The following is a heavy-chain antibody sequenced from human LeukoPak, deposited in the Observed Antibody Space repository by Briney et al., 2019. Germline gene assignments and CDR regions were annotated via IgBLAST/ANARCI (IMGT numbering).Heavy chain of an antibody. CDR2: ISSSGSTI. J-gene: IGHJ6*04. CDR1: GFTFSSYE. D-gene: IGHD3-10*02. Sequence: HSGGSLRLSCAASGFTFSSYEMNWVCQAPGKGLEWVSYISSSGSTIYYADSVKGRFTISRDNAKNSLYLQMNSLRAEDTAVYYCAELGITMIGGVWGEGTTVTISS. CDR3: AELGITMIGGV. V-gene: IGHV3-48*03.